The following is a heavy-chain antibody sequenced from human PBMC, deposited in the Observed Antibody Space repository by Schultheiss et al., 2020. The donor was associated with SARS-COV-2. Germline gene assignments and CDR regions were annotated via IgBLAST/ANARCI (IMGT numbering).Heavy chain of an antibody. J-gene: IGHJ4*02. CDR1: GGSISSYY. CDR2: IYYSGST. V-gene: IGHV4-59*01. Sequence: SQTLSLTCTVSGGSISSYYWSWIRQPPGKGLEWIGYIYYSGSTNYNPSLKSRVTISVDTSKNQFSLKLSSVTAADTAVYYCARTSPDYYYFDYWGQGTLVTSPQ. D-gene: IGHD4-11*01. CDR3: ARTSPDYYYFDY.